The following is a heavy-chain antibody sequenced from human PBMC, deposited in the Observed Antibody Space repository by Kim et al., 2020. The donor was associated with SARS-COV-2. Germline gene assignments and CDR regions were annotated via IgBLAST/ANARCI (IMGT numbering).Heavy chain of an antibody. D-gene: IGHD3-3*01. Sequence: SETLSLTCTVSGGSISSYYWSWIRQPPGKGLEWIGYIYYSGSTNYNPSLKSRVTISVDTSKNQFSLKLSSVTAADTAVYYCASGDYDFWSGYPSFDYWGQGTLVTVSS. J-gene: IGHJ4*02. CDR3: ASGDYDFWSGYPSFDY. CDR1: GGSISSYY. CDR2: IYYSGST. V-gene: IGHV4-59*01.